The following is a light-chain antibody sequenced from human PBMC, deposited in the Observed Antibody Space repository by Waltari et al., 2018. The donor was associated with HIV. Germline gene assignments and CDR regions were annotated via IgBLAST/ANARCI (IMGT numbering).Light chain of an antibody. V-gene: IGLV1-47*01. Sequence: QSALTQPPSTSGTPGQTVTIPCSGSSSNIGDNYVSWYQQLPGTAPKLLIYRNSQRPSGVRGRFSGSKSGTSASLAINDLRSEDEAEYHCAAWDDSLSGWVFGGGTNLTVL. J-gene: IGLJ3*02. CDR1: SSNIGDNY. CDR3: AAWDDSLSGWV. CDR2: RNS.